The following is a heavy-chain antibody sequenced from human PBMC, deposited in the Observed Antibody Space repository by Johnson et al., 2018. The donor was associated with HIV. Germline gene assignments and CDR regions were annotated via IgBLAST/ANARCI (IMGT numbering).Heavy chain of an antibody. D-gene: IGHD6-13*01. CDR3: ARQQLSRNVAFDI. Sequence: VQLVESGGALVQPGGSLRLSSAASGFNFSTYWMSWVRQAPGKGLEWVANIRQDGNERNYVDSVKGLFTISRDNAKNSLYLQMNSLRAEDTAVYYCARQQLSRNVAFDIWGQGTMVTVSS. CDR2: IRQDGNER. V-gene: IGHV3-7*03. J-gene: IGHJ3*02. CDR1: GFNFSTYW.